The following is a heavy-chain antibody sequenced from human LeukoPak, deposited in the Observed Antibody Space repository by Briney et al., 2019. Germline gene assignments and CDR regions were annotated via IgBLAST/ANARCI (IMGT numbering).Heavy chain of an antibody. CDR2: IYYSGST. CDR1: GGSFSSYS. J-gene: IGHJ4*02. CDR3: ARVSSGGTFFDY. V-gene: IGHV4-59*01. D-gene: IGHD2-15*01. Sequence: SETLSLTCAVYGGSFSSYSWNWIRQSPGKGLEWIGNIYYSGSTNYNPSLKSRVTISVDTSKNQFSLKLTSVTAADTAVYYCARVSSGGTFFDYWGQGTLVTVSS.